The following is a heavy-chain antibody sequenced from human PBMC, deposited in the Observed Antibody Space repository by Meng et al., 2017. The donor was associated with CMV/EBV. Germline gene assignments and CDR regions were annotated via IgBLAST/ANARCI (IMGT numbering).Heavy chain of an antibody. CDR3: ARGYQLKPFDL. CDR2: INWNGGNT. Sequence: GESLKISCAASGFTFDDYGMSWVRQAPGKGLEWVSGINWNGGNTGYVDSVKGRFTISRDSAKNSLYLQMNSLRAEDTALYYCARGYQLKPFDLWGQGTMVTVSS. D-gene: IGHD2-2*01. V-gene: IGHV3-20*04. CDR1: GFTFDDYG. J-gene: IGHJ3*01.